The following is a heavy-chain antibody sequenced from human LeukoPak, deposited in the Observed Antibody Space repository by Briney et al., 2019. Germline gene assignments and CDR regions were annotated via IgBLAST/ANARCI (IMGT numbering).Heavy chain of an antibody. CDR1: GFTFSSYA. CDR3: AKDHGYSGYRPRNFDY. CDR2: ISGSGGST. Sequence: PGGSLRLSCAASGFTFSSYAMSWVRQAPGKGLEWVSAISGSGGSTYYADSVKGRFTISRDNSKNTLYLQMNSLRAEDTAVYYCAKDHGYSGYRPRNFDYWGQGTLVTVSS. V-gene: IGHV3-23*01. D-gene: IGHD5-12*01. J-gene: IGHJ4*02.